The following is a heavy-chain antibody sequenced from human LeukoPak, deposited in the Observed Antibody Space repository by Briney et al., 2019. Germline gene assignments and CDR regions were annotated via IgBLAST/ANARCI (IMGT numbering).Heavy chain of an antibody. CDR2: FDPEDGET. CDR3: ARERWGYGGNPAGWFDP. Sequence: ASVKVSCKVSGYTLTELSMHWVRQAPGKGLEWMGGFDPEDGETIYAQKFQGRVTMTDDISTDIAYMDLSSLRSEDTAVYYCARERWGYGGNPAGWFDPWGQGTLVTFSS. D-gene: IGHD4-23*01. V-gene: IGHV1-24*01. J-gene: IGHJ5*02. CDR1: GYTLTELS.